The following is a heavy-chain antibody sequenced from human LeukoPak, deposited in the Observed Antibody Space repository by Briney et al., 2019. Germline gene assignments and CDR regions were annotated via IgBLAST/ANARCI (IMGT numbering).Heavy chain of an antibody. J-gene: IGHJ4*02. CDR1: GGSISSGDYY. CDR2: IYYSGST. Sequence: SETLSLTCTVSGGSISSGDYYWSWIRQPPGKGLEWIGYIYYSGSTYYNPSLRSRVTISVDTSKNQFSLKLSSVTAADTAVYYCARGYYYDSSIDYWGQGTLVTVSS. D-gene: IGHD3-22*01. V-gene: IGHV4-30-4*01. CDR3: ARGYYYDSSIDY.